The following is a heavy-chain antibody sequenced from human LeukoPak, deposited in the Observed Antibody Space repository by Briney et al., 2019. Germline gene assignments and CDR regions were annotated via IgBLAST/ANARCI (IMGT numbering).Heavy chain of an antibody. Sequence: GGSLRLSCAASGFTFRNYWMYWVRQAPGKGLVWIANINEHGTPMYEDSVKGRFTISRDNAKNSLYLQMNSLRAEDTALYYCAKGMGYDSSGYAFDYWGQGTLVTVSS. CDR3: AKGMGYDSSGYAFDY. CDR2: INEHGTP. J-gene: IGHJ4*02. V-gene: IGHV3-74*03. D-gene: IGHD3-22*01. CDR1: GFTFRNYW.